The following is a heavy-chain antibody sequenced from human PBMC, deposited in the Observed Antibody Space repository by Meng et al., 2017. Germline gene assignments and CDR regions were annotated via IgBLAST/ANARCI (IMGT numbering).Heavy chain of an antibody. J-gene: IGHJ6*02. CDR2: MNPNSGNT. V-gene: IGHV1-8*03. D-gene: IGHD5-18*01. Sequence: ASVKVSCKASGYTFTSYYMHWVRQATGQGLEWMGWMNPNSGNTGYAQKFQGRVTITRNTSISTAYMELSSLRSEDTAVYYCARGYSYGYTLYPPRYYYYGMDVWGQGTTVTVSS. CDR3: ARGYSYGYTLYPPRYYYYGMDV. CDR1: GYTFTSYY.